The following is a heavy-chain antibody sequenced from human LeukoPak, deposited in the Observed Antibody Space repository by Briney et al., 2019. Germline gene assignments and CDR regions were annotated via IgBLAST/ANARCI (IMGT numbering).Heavy chain of an antibody. V-gene: IGHV4-39*02. CDR2: INYSGST. J-gene: IGHJ5*02. CDR3: ARGHLGLSP. CDR1: GASISSSDYY. Sequence: PSETLSLTCSVSGASISSSDYYWGWIRQPPGKGLEWIGRINYSGSTYYSPSLKSRVTISVDTSKNHFSLRLTSMAAADTAVYYCARGHLGLSPWGQGTLVTVSS. D-gene: IGHD3-10*01.